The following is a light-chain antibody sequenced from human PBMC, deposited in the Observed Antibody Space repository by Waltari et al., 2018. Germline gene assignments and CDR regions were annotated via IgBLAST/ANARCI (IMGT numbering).Light chain of an antibody. CDR3: TSYTSSNTWV. CDR1: SSDIGAYNY. CDR2: DVT. V-gene: IGLV2-14*03. J-gene: IGLJ3*02. Sequence: QSALTQPASVSESPGQSITISCTGTSSDIGAYNYVFWYQQHPGKAPKLMISDVTNRPSGVSNRCSGSKSGNTASLTISGLQAEDEADYCCTSYTSSNTWVFGGGTKLTVL.